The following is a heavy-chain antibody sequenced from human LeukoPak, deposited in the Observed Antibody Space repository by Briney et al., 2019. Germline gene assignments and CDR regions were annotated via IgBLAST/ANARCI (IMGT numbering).Heavy chain of an antibody. J-gene: IGHJ4*02. CDR3: ASQGYSSSWYYFDY. CDR1: GGSIGSSSYY. Sequence: SETLSLTCTVSGGSIGSSSYYWGWIRQPPGKGLEWIGSIYYSGSTYYNPSLKSRVTISVDTSKNQFSLKLSSVTAADTAVYYCASQGYSSSWYYFDYWGQGTLVTVSS. V-gene: IGHV4-39*01. CDR2: IYYSGST. D-gene: IGHD6-13*01.